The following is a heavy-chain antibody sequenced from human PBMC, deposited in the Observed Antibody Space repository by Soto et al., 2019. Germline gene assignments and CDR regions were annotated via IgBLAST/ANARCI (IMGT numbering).Heavy chain of an antibody. D-gene: IGHD3-3*01. CDR2: MNPNSGNT. J-gene: IGHJ3*02. Sequence: ASVKVSCKASGYTFTSYDINWVRQATGQGLERMGWMNPNSGNTGYAQKFQGRVTMTRNTSISTAYMELSSLRSEDTAVYYCARGTRSYYDFWSGYSRGAFDIWGQGTMVTVSS. V-gene: IGHV1-8*01. CDR3: ARGTRSYYDFWSGYSRGAFDI. CDR1: GYTFTSYD.